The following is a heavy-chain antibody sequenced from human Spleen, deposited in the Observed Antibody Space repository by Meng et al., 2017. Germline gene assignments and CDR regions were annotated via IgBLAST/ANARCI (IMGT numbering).Heavy chain of an antibody. CDR2: LIAVFDKT. D-gene: IGHD1-14*01. CDR3: ARGRRNEPLFDY. Sequence: QVQPVQSGPEVKKPGSSVKVACKTSGGSFSTHTFIWVRQAPGQGLEWMGGLIAVFDKTKAAPRFQDRVTFTADESTSTAYMELSSLTFDDTAVYFCARGRRNEPLFDYWGQGTLVTVSS. CDR1: GGSFSTHT. V-gene: IGHV1-69*13. J-gene: IGHJ4*02.